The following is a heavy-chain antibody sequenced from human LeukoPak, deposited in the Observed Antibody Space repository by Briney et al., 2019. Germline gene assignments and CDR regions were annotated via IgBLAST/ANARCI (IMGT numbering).Heavy chain of an antibody. CDR3: ARTRSDSASYYDFWSGYPYPDAFDI. J-gene: IGHJ3*02. CDR2: IYYSGST. V-gene: IGHV4-39*01. CDR1: GASISSYY. D-gene: IGHD3-3*01. Sequence: ASETLSLTCTVSGASISSYYWGWIRQPPGKGLEWIGSIYYSGSTYYNPSLKSRVTISVDTSKNQFSLKLSSVTAADTAVYYCARTRSDSASYYDFWSGYPYPDAFDIWGQGTMVTVSS.